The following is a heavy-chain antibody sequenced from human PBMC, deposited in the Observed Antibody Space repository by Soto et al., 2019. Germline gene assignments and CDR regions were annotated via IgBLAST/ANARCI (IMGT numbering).Heavy chain of an antibody. D-gene: IGHD4-17*01. CDR3: ARVAEMGTVTKGYYYYMDV. J-gene: IGHJ6*03. CDR1: GGTFSSYA. V-gene: IGHV1-69*06. CDR2: IIPMSGTA. Sequence: QVQLVQSGAEVQKPGSSVKVSCKASGGTFSSYAISWVRQAPGQGFEWMGGIIPMSGTANYAQKFQGRVTITADKSTSTAYMELSSLRSADTAVYYCARVAEMGTVTKGYYYYMDVWGTGTTVTVSS.